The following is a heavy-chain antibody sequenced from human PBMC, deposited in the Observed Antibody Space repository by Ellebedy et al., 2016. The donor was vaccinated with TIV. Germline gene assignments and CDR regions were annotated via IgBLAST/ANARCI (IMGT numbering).Heavy chain of an antibody. CDR3: ARERGAWSGYFLDYYGMDV. CDR2: INPSGGST. Sequence: ASVKVSCKASGYTFTSYYMHWVRQAPGQGLKWMGIINPSGGSTSYAQKLQGRVTMTRDTSTSTVYMELSSLRSEDTAVYYCARERGAWSGYFLDYYGMDVWGQGTTVTVSS. J-gene: IGHJ6*02. D-gene: IGHD3-3*01. V-gene: IGHV1-46*04. CDR1: GYTFTSYY.